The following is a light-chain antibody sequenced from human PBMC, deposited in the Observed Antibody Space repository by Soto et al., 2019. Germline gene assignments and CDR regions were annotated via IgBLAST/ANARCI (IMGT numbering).Light chain of an antibody. CDR1: QSVGTY. Sequence: ERVLTQCPATMSLSPGKGATHSSVASQSVGTYLAWYQQKPGQAPRLLIYGASSRATGIPDRFSGSGSGTDFTLTISRLEPEDFAVYYCQQYGSSPGTFGQGTKVDIK. V-gene: IGKV3-20*01. J-gene: IGKJ1*01. CDR2: GAS. CDR3: QQYGSSPGT.